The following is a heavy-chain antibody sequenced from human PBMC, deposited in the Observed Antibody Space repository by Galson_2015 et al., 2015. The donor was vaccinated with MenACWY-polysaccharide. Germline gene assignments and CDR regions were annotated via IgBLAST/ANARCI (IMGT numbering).Heavy chain of an antibody. Sequence: SLRLSCAASGFRSIDWMHWVRQAPGKGLEWVARISTDGSYTTHADSVKGRFTISRDNAKNTLYLQMNSLRAEDTATYYCATFGERWLCDFWGQGTLVTVSS. CDR2: ISTDGSYT. V-gene: IGHV3-74*01. D-gene: IGHD6-19*01. CDR3: ATFGERWLCDF. CDR1: GFRSIDW. J-gene: IGHJ4*02.